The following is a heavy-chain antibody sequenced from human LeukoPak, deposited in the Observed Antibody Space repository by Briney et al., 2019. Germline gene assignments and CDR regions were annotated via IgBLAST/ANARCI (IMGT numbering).Heavy chain of an antibody. J-gene: IGHJ6*02. Sequence: GGSLRLSCAVSGFTFSSYWMHWVRQAPGKGLVWVSRIKSDGSSTSYADSVKGRFTISRDNAKNTLYLQMNSLRAEDTAVYYCARGGGYGMDVWGQGTTVTVSS. CDR1: GFTFSSYW. CDR3: ARGGGYGMDV. V-gene: IGHV3-74*01. D-gene: IGHD1-26*01. CDR2: IKSDGSST.